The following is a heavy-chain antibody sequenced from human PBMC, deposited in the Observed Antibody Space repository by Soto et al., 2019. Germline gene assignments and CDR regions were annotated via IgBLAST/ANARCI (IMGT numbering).Heavy chain of an antibody. CDR3: ARGGWMLVEGSHYYHAMDV. D-gene: IGHD3-10*02. Sequence: QVQLVQSGAELKKPGSSVKVSCKASGGTFSKYAISWVRQAPGQGLEWLGGIIPMFGTPNYAQKFQGRVTISADESTTTAYLEMSSLTPEDTAVYYCARGGWMLVEGSHYYHAMDVWGQGTTVTVSS. J-gene: IGHJ6*02. CDR1: GGTFSKYA. CDR2: IIPMFGTP. V-gene: IGHV1-69*01.